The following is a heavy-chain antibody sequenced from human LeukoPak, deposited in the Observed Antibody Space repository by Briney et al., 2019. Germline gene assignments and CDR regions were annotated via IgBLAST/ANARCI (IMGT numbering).Heavy chain of an antibody. D-gene: IGHD5-18*01. J-gene: IGHJ4*02. Sequence: AASVKVSCKASGYTFTSYGISWVRQAPGQGLEWMGWISAYNGNTNYAQKLQGRVTMTTDTSTSTAYMELRSLRSDDTAVYYCARGSKSNSYGYWIFSFWGQGTLVTVSS. V-gene: IGHV1-18*01. CDR1: GYTFTSYG. CDR2: ISAYNGNT. CDR3: ARGSKSNSYGYWIFSF.